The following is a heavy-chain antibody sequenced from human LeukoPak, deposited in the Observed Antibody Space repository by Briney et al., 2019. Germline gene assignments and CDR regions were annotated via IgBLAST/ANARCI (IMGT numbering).Heavy chain of an antibody. Sequence: GGSLRLSCTASGFTFSSYSLNWVRQAPGKGLEWVSSVSTGSNYIYYADSVKGRFTISRDNDKNSLYLQMNSLRVEDTAVYYCARDPTVYCSSTSCYLYYFDYWGQGTLVTVSS. J-gene: IGHJ4*02. CDR2: VSTGSNYI. D-gene: IGHD2-2*01. CDR3: ARDPTVYCSSTSCYLYYFDY. V-gene: IGHV3-21*01. CDR1: GFTFSSYS.